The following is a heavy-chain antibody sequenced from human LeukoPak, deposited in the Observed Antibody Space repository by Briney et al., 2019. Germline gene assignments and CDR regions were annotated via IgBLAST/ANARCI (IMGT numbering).Heavy chain of an antibody. J-gene: IGHJ4*02. V-gene: IGHV3-23*01. Sequence: GGSLRLSCAASGFTFSSYAMSWVRQAPGQGLEWVSAISGSGGSTYYADSVKGRFTISRDNSKNTLYLQMNSLRAEDTAVYYCAKELKKWELPRDFDYWGQGTLVTVSS. CDR2: ISGSGGST. CDR1: GFTFSSYA. CDR3: AKELKKWELPRDFDY. D-gene: IGHD1-26*01.